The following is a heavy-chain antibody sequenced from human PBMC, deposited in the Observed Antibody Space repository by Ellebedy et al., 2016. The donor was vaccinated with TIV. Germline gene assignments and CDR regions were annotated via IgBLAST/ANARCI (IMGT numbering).Heavy chain of an antibody. D-gene: IGHD6-13*01. Sequence: SETLSLXXTVSGGSISSYYWSWIRQPAGKGLEWIGRIYTSGSTNYNPSLKSRVTMSVDTSKNQFSLKLSSVTAADTAVYYCARGMYSSSWYQWPLDVWGKGTTVTVSS. V-gene: IGHV4-4*07. CDR2: IYTSGST. CDR1: GGSISSYY. J-gene: IGHJ6*04. CDR3: ARGMYSSSWYQWPLDV.